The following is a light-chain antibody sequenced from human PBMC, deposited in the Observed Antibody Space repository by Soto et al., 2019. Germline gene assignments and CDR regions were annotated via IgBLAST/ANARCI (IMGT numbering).Light chain of an antibody. CDR3: QHYGNSMYT. Sequence: EVVLTQSPGTLSLSPGERATLSCRASQGVISTYLAWYQQKPGQAPRLLIYGGYGRATGIPDRFSGSWSGTVFTLTSSRLEPEDFALYYCQHYGNSMYTFGQGTKLEIK. V-gene: IGKV3-20*01. CDR1: QGVISTY. CDR2: GGY. J-gene: IGKJ2*01.